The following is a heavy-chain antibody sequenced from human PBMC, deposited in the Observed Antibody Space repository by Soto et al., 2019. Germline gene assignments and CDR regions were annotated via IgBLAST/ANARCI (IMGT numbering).Heavy chain of an antibody. CDR3: ARYNWDYYWFDP. V-gene: IGHV3-66*01. D-gene: IGHD1-20*01. J-gene: IGHJ5*02. Sequence: EVQLVESGGGLVQPGGSLRLSCAASGLTVGSNYMSWVRQAPGKGLEWVAFIYSGGTTYYADYVKGRFIIISDNSNNKRFLQMNSVRDEDTAIYYCARYNWDYYWFDPWGQGTLVTVSS. CDR1: GLTVGSNY. CDR2: IYSGGTT.